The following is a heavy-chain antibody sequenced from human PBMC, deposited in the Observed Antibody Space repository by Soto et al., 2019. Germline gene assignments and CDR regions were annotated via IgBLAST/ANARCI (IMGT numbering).Heavy chain of an antibody. V-gene: IGHV3-9*01. CDR3: AKEGISSSGWPDWYFDL. CDR2: ISWNSGSI. J-gene: IGHJ2*01. Sequence: EVQLVESGGGLVQPGRSLRLSCAASGFTFDDYAMHWVRQAPGKGLEWVSGISWNSGSIGYADSVKGRFTISRDNAKNSLYLQMNSLRAEDTALYYCAKEGISSSGWPDWYFDLWGRGTLVTVSS. D-gene: IGHD6-19*01. CDR1: GFTFDDYA.